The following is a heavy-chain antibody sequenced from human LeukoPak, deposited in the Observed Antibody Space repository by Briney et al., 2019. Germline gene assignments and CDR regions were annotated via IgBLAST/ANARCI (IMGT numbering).Heavy chain of an antibody. D-gene: IGHD3-22*01. Sequence: ASVKVSCKASGYTFTSYGISWVRQAPGQGLEWMGWISAYNGNTNYAQKLQGRVTMTTDTSTSTAYMELRSLRSDDTAVYYCARGRYYYDSSGYYGGPYYFDYWGQGTLVTVSS. J-gene: IGHJ4*02. V-gene: IGHV1-18*01. CDR3: ARGRYYYDSSGYYGGPYYFDY. CDR1: GYTFTSYG. CDR2: ISAYNGNT.